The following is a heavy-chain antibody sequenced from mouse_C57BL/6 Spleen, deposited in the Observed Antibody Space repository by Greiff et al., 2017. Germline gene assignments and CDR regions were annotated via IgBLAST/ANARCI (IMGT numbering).Heavy chain of an antibody. Sequence: EVQLQQSGPELVKPGASVKISCKASGYTFTDYYMNWVKQSHGKSLEWIGDINPNNGGTSYNQKFKGKATLTVDKSSSTACMELRSLTSEDSAVYYCARRGILSWYFPFDYWGQGTTLTVSS. CDR3: ARRGILSWYFPFDY. V-gene: IGHV1-26*01. CDR1: GYTFTDYY. CDR2: INPNNGGT. J-gene: IGHJ2*01. D-gene: IGHD1-1*02.